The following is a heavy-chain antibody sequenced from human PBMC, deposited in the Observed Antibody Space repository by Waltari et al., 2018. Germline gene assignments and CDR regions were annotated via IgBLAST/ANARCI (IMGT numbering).Heavy chain of an antibody. Sequence: EVQLLESGGGLVQPGGSLRLSCAASGFTFSTYVMNWVRQAPGKGLEWVSSISDAGGIINYADSVEGRFTISRDNSKNTLYLQMNSLRADDTAVYYCARGSGVDSWGQGTLVTISS. CDR3: ARGSGVDS. V-gene: IGHV3-23*01. J-gene: IGHJ4*02. D-gene: IGHD7-27*01. CDR1: GFTFSTYV. CDR2: ISDAGGII.